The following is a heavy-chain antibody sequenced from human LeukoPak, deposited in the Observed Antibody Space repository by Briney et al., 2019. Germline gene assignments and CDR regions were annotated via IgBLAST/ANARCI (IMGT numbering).Heavy chain of an antibody. V-gene: IGHV3-30-3*01. J-gene: IGHJ3*02. D-gene: IGHD3-10*01. Sequence: GGSLRLSCAASGFTFSSYAVHWVRQAPGKGLQWVALISYDGSNKYYADSVKGRFTISRDNSKNTLYLQMNSLRAEDTAVYYCARESRGVDAFDIWGQGTVVTVSS. CDR1: GFTFSSYA. CDR2: ISYDGSNK. CDR3: ARESRGVDAFDI.